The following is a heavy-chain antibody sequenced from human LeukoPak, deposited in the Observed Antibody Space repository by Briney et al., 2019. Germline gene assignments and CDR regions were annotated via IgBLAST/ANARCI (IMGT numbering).Heavy chain of an antibody. D-gene: IGHD3-10*01. CDR2: ISAIGDRT. CDR1: GFTFSSSA. Sequence: GGSLRLSCAASGFTFSSSAMNWVRQAPGKGLEWVSTISAIGDRTKYADSVKGRFTISRDNSKNTLFLQMNSLRAEDTAVYYCAKGYYGSGSHGWFDYWGQGTLVTVSS. CDR3: AKGYYGSGSHGWFDY. V-gene: IGHV3-23*01. J-gene: IGHJ4*02.